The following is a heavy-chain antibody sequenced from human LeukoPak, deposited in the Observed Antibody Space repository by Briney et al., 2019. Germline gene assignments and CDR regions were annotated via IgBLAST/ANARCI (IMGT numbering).Heavy chain of an antibody. D-gene: IGHD3-10*01. Sequence: PGGSLRLSCSASGFTFSSYAMHWVRQAPGKGLEYVSAISSNGGSTYYADSVKGRFTISRDNSKNTPYLQMSSLRAEDTAVYYCVKVSGKYYYYYGMDVWGKGTTVTVSS. CDR3: VKVSGKYYYYYGMDV. CDR1: GFTFSSYA. J-gene: IGHJ6*04. V-gene: IGHV3-64D*06. CDR2: ISSNGGST.